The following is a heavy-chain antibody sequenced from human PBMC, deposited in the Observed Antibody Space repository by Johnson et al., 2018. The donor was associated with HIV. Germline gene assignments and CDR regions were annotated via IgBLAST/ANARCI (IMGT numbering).Heavy chain of an antibody. CDR2: IRSKANSYAT. J-gene: IGHJ3*02. Sequence: VQLVESGGGLVQPGGSLKLSCAASGFTFSGSAMHWVRQASGKGLEWVGRIRSKANSYATAYAASVKGRFTISRDDSKNTAYLQMNSLRAEDTAMYYCARETRDDAFDIWGQGTLVIVSS. CDR1: GFTFSGSA. CDR3: ARETRDDAFDI. V-gene: IGHV3-73*02. D-gene: IGHD2-2*01.